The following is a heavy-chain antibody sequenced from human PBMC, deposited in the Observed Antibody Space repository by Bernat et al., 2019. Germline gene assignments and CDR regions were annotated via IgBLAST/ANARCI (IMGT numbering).Heavy chain of an antibody. V-gene: IGHV3-33*01. CDR2: IWYDASNT. Sequence: QVQLVESGGGVVQPGKSLTLSCVPSGFSFSSYGFHWVRQAPGKGLEWVGVIWYDASNTYYADSVRGRFTISRDDSKNTLFLQINSLRAEDTAVYYCGREGWSKSAMAGTGTYYWGQGTLVSVSS. CDR3: GREGWSKSAMAGTGTYY. D-gene: IGHD6-19*01. J-gene: IGHJ4*02. CDR1: GFSFSSYG.